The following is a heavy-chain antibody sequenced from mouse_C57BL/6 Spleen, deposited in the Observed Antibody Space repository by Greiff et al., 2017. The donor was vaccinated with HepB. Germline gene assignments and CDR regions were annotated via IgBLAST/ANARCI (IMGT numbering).Heavy chain of an antibody. CDR1: GYTFTDYN. D-gene: IGHD2-4*01. Sequence: VQLQQSGPELVKPGASVKMSCKASGYTFTDYNMHWVKQSPGKSLEWIGYINPNNGGTSYNQKFKGKATLTVNKSSSTAYMELRSLTSEDSAVYYCARAYYDYDGLSFDYWGQGTTLTVSS. V-gene: IGHV1-22*01. CDR3: ARAYYDYDGLSFDY. CDR2: INPNNGGT. J-gene: IGHJ2*01.